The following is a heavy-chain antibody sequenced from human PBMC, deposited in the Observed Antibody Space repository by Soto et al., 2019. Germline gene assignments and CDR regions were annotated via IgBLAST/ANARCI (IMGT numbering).Heavy chain of an antibody. Sequence: EVQLVESGGGLVKPGGSLRLSCAASGFTFSSYSMNWVRQAPGKGLEWVSSISSSSSYIYYADSVKGRFTISRDNAKNSLYLQMTSLRAADTAVYYCASTNSRSYYMDVWGKGTTVTVSS. CDR2: ISSSSSYI. D-gene: IGHD6-13*01. J-gene: IGHJ6*03. CDR1: GFTFSSYS. CDR3: ASTNSRSYYMDV. V-gene: IGHV3-21*01.